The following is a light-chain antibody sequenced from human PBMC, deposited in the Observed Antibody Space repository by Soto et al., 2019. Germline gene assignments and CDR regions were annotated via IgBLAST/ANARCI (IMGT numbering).Light chain of an antibody. CDR3: SSYTSRSTLPYA. J-gene: IGLJ1*01. CDR1: SSDIGSSNH. CDR2: DVT. V-gene: IGLV2-14*01. Sequence: QSALTQPASVSGSPGQSITISCTGTSSDIGSSNHVSWYQQHPGKAPKLMIYDVTNQPSGVSNRFSGSKSGNTASLTISGLQAEDEAEYYCSSYTSRSTLPYAFGTGTKLTVL.